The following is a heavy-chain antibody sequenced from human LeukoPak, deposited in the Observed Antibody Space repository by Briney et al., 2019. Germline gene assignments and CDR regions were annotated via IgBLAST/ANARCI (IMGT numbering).Heavy chain of an antibody. CDR3: ARSRGQWLEYYFDY. CDR2: ISAYNGNT. V-gene: IGHV1-18*01. Sequence: ASVKVSCKASGHTFTSYGISWVRQAPGQGLEWMGWISAYNGNTNYAQKLQGRVTMTTDTSTSTAYMELRSLRSDDTAVYYCARSRGQWLEYYFDYWGQGTLVTVSS. D-gene: IGHD6-19*01. CDR1: GHTFTSYG. J-gene: IGHJ4*02.